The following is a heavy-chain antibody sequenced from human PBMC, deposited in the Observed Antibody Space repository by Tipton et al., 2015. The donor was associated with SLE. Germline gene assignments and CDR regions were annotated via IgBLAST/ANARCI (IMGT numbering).Heavy chain of an antibody. D-gene: IGHD3-22*01. J-gene: IGHJ4*02. Sequence: TLSLTCTVSGGFISSYYWSWIRQSAGKGLEWIGRIYSSGSTNYNPSLKSRVSMSVDTSTNQFSLKMTSVTAADTAVYYCARSFDSGGYYDFWGQGTLVNASS. CDR1: GGFISSYY. CDR2: IYSSGST. V-gene: IGHV4-4*07. CDR3: ARSFDSGGYYDF.